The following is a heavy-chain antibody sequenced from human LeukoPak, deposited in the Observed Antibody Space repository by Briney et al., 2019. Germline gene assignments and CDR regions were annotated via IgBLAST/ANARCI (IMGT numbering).Heavy chain of an antibody. J-gene: IGHJ5*02. CDR1: GFTVSSNY. Sequence: PGGSLRLSCAASGFTVSSNYMSWVRQAPGKGLEWVSVIYSGGSTYYADSVKGRFTISRDNSKNTLYLQMNSLRAEDTAVYYCARGEFLNWFDPWGQGTLVTVSS. CDR2: IYSGGST. V-gene: IGHV3-66*01. D-gene: IGHD3-10*01. CDR3: ARGEFLNWFDP.